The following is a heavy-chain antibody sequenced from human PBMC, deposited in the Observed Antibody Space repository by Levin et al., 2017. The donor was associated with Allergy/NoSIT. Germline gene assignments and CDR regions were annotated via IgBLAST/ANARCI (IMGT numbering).Heavy chain of an antibody. CDR2: INPNSGGT. CDR3: ARSADFWSGYNWFDP. Sequence: ASVKVSCKASGYTFTGYYMHWVRQAPGQGLEWMGRINPNSGGTNYAQKFQGRVTMTRDTSISTAYMELSRLRSDDTAVYYCARSADFWSGYNWFDPWGQGTLVTVSS. V-gene: IGHV1-2*06. D-gene: IGHD3-3*01. CDR1: GYTFTGYY. J-gene: IGHJ5*02.